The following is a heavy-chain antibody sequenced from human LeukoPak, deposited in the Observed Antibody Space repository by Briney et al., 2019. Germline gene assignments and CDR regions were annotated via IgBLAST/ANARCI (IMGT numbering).Heavy chain of an antibody. CDR3: ARGGFYCGGDCYVDY. V-gene: IGHV4-34*01. J-gene: IGHJ4*02. CDR1: GGSFSAYY. D-gene: IGHD2-21*02. Sequence: SETLSLTCAVYGGSFSAYYWSWIRQPPGKGLEWIGEINHSGSTNYNPSLKSRVTMSVDTSKNQFSLKLSSVTAADTAVYYCARGGFYCGGDCYVDYWGQGTLVTVSS. CDR2: INHSGST.